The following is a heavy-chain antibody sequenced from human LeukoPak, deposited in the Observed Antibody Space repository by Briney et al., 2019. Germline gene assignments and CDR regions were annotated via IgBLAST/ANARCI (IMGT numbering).Heavy chain of an antibody. CDR3: ARDWAGSTDY. CDR1: GFSFSSYW. Sequence: PGGSLRLSCAASGFSFSSYWMSWVRQAPGKGLEWVANIKHDGSEKYYVESVKGRFTISRDNAKNSLYLQMDSLTAEDTSVYYCARDWAGSTDYWGQGTLVSVSS. CDR2: IKHDGSEK. V-gene: IGHV3-7*01. D-gene: IGHD6-19*01. J-gene: IGHJ4*02.